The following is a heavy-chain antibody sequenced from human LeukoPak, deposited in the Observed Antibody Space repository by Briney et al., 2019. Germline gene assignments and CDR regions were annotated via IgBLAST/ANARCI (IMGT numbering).Heavy chain of an antibody. Sequence: GESLKISCKGSGYSFTSYWIGWVRQMSGKGLEWVGIIYPDDSDTRYSPSFEGQVIISVDKSISTAYLQWSSLKASDTATYYCARHGHCTNGVCYPNYYYYMDVWGKGTTVTVSS. V-gene: IGHV5-51*01. J-gene: IGHJ6*03. CDR2: IYPDDSDT. CDR1: GYSFTSYW. D-gene: IGHD2-8*01. CDR3: ARHGHCTNGVCYPNYYYYMDV.